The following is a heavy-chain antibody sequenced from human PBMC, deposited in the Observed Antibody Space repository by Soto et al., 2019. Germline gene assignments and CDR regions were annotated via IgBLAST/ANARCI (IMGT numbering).Heavy chain of an antibody. CDR2: INPNSGGT. CDR1: GYTFTGYY. J-gene: IGHJ4*02. V-gene: IGHV1-2*02. CDR3: ARDYSGSGSYYNPGFYFDY. Sequence: ASVKVSCKASGYTFTGYYMHWVRQAPGQGXEWMGWINPNSGGTNYAQKFQGRVTMTRDTSISTAYMELSRLRSDDTAVYYCARDYSGSGSYYNPGFYFDYWGQGTLVTVSS. D-gene: IGHD3-10*01.